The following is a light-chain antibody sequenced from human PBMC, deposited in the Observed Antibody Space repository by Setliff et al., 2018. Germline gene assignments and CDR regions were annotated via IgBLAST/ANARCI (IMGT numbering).Light chain of an antibody. CDR1: SNDVGSYDL. V-gene: IGLV2-14*03. CDR2: GVS. Sequence: QSALTQPASVSGSPGQSITISCSGTSNDVGSYDLVSWYQQHPGKAPKLIIYGVSDRPSGVSSRFSGSKSVNTASLTISGLQTEDEADYYCNAYTAGTTEVFGTGTKVTVL. J-gene: IGLJ1*01. CDR3: NAYTAGTTEV.